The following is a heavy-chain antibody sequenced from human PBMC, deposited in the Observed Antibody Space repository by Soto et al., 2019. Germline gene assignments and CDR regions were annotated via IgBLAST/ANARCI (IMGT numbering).Heavy chain of an antibody. V-gene: IGHV1-46*02. J-gene: IGHJ5*02. Sequence: GASVKVSCKASGYTFNSYYMHWVRQAPGQGLEWMGIINPSGGSTSYAQKFQGRVTMTRDTSTSTVYMELSSLRSEDTAVYYCARGRELWDDKGDWFWFDPWGQGTLVTVSS. D-gene: IGHD1-26*01. CDR3: ARGRELWDDKGDWFWFDP. CDR1: GYTFNSYY. CDR2: INPSGGST.